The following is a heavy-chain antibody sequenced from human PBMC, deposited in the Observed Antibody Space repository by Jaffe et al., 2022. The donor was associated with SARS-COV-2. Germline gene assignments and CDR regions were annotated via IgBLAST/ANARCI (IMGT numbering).Heavy chain of an antibody. J-gene: IGHJ4*02. CDR3: AKGSRASRPYYFDY. CDR1: GFTFSNYA. V-gene: IGHV3-23*04. CDR2: ISDDGIST. D-gene: IGHD3-10*01. Sequence: EVQLVESGGGLVQPGGSLRLSCAASGFTFSNYAMTWVRQVPGEGLDWFSGISDDGISTYYADSVRGRFTISRDNSKNTLYLQMNNLRADDTAIYYCAKGSRASRPYYFDYWGQGTLVTVSS.